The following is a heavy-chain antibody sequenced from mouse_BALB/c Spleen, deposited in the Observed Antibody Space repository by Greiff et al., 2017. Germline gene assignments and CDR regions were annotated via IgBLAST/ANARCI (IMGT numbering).Heavy chain of an antibody. CDR1: GFTFSDYY. J-gene: IGHJ1*01. CDR3: ARGDVDWYFDV. V-gene: IGHV5-4*02. CDR2: ISAGGSYT. Sequence: EVQRVESGGGLVKPGGSLKLSCAASGFTFSDYYMYWVRQTPEKRLEWVATISAGGSYTYYPDSVKGRFTISRDNAKNNLYLQMSSLKSEDTAMYYCARGDVDWYFDVWGAGTTVTVSS. D-gene: IGHD3-3*01.